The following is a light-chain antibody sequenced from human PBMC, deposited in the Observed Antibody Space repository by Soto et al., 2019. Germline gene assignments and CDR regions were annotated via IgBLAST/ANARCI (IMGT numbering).Light chain of an antibody. CDR3: CSYAGSYALL. CDR2: DVS. V-gene: IGLV2-11*01. CDR1: SSDVGDYNF. Sequence: QSVLTQPRSVSGSPGQSVTISCTGTSSDVGDYNFVSWYQQHPGKAPKLIIYDVSQRPSGVPDRFSGSKSGNTASLTISGLQAEDEAGYYCCSYAGSYALLFGGGTKLTVL. J-gene: IGLJ2*01.